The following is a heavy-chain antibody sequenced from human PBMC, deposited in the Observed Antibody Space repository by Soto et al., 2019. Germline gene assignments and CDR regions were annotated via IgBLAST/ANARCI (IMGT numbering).Heavy chain of an antibody. Sequence: QVQLVQSGAEVKKPGASVKVSCKASGYSFTSYAMHWVRQAPGQRLEWMGWINAGNGNTKYSQKFQGRVTITRDTSASTAHMGLSSLRSEDTAVYYCARDGSMDVWGQGTTVTVSS. CDR1: GYSFTSYA. CDR2: INAGNGNT. J-gene: IGHJ6*02. CDR3: ARDGSMDV. V-gene: IGHV1-3*01.